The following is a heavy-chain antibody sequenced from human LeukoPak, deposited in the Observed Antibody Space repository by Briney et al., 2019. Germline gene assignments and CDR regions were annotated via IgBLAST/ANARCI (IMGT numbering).Heavy chain of an antibody. J-gene: IGHJ3*02. CDR3: ARDVSHEYYYDSSGYDAFDI. CDR1: GGSFSGYY. D-gene: IGHD3-22*01. V-gene: IGHV4-34*01. CDR2: INHSGST. Sequence: SETLSLTCAVYGGSFSGYYWSWIRQPPGKGLEWIGEINHSGSTNYNPSLKSRVTISVDTSKNQFSLKLSSVTAADTAVYYCARDVSHEYYYDSSGYDAFDIWGQGTMVTVSS.